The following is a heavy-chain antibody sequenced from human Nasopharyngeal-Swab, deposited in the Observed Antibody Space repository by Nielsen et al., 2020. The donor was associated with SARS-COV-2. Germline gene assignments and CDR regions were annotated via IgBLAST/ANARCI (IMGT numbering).Heavy chain of an antibody. D-gene: IGHD3-3*01. Sequence: GESLKISCAASGFTFSSYWMTWVRQAPGKGLEWVANINQDGSEKYYVDSVKGRFTISSDNSKNSLYLQMNSLRTEDTALYYCATAFYDFWSGYYENDAFDIWGQGTMVTVSS. V-gene: IGHV3-7*03. CDR1: GFTFSSYW. CDR3: ATAFYDFWSGYYENDAFDI. J-gene: IGHJ3*02. CDR2: INQDGSEK.